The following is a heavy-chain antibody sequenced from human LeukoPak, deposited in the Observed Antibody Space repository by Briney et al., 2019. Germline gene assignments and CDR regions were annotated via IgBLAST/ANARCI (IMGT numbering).Heavy chain of an antibody. CDR1: GGSISSGSYY. CDR3: ARGRTLEDIVVVPAAIEWFDP. CDR2: IYTSGST. J-gene: IGHJ5*02. V-gene: IGHV4-61*02. Sequence: SQTLSLTCTVSGGSISSGSYYWSWIRQPAGKGLEWIGRIYTSGSTNYNPSLKSRVTISVDTSKNQFSLKLSSVTAADTAVYYCARGRTLEDIVVVPAAIEWFDPWGQGTLVTVSS. D-gene: IGHD2-2*02.